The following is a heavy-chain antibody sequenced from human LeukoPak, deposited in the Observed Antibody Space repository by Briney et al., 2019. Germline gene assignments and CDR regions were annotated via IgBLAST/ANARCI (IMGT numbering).Heavy chain of an antibody. D-gene: IGHD1-26*01. V-gene: IGHV3-48*04. J-gene: IGHJ6*03. CDR2: ISSSSSTI. CDR3: ARDPYSGNYGNYYYYYMDV. Sequence: GGSLRLSCAASGFTFSSYSMLWVRQAPGKGLEWVSYISSSSSTIYYADSVKGRFTISRDNAKNSLFLQMNNLSPDDTAVYFCARDPYSGNYGNYYYYYMDVWGKGTTVTISS. CDR1: GFTFSSYS.